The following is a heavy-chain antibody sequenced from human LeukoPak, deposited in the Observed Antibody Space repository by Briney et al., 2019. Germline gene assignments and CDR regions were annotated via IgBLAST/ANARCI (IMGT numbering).Heavy chain of an antibody. CDR2: IYYSGST. CDR1: GGSISSSSYY. D-gene: IGHD3-22*01. Sequence: ASETLSLTCTVSGGSISSSSYYWGWIRQPPGKGLEWIGSIYYSGSTYYNPSLKSRVTISVDTSKNQFSLKLSSVTAADTAVYYCVSLGSSGYYEPYYFDYWGQGTLVTVSS. J-gene: IGHJ4*02. CDR3: VSLGSSGYYEPYYFDY. V-gene: IGHV4-39*01.